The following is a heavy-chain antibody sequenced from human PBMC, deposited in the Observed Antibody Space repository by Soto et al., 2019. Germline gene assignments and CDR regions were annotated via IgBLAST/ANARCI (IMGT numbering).Heavy chain of an antibody. J-gene: IGHJ4*02. CDR2: IRSKAYGGTT. CDR1: GFTFGDYA. Sequence: GGSLRLSCTASGFTFGDYAMSWFRQAPGKGLEWVGFIRSKAYGGTTEYAASVKGRFTISRDDSKSIAYLQMNSLKTEDTAVYYCTRDVGASGLSLWRTGGDWGQGTLVTVSS. CDR3: TRDVGASGLSLWRTGGD. D-gene: IGHD6-19*01. V-gene: IGHV3-49*03.